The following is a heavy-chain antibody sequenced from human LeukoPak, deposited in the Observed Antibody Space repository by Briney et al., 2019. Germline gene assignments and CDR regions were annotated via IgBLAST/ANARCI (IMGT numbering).Heavy chain of an antibody. V-gene: IGHV4-39*01. CDR3: ARWTKNYFDY. CDR2: MYYSGST. CDR1: GGSISIDSFY. Sequence: SETLSLTCSVSGGSISIDSFYWGWIRQPPGKGLEWIGSMYYSGSTYYNPSLKSRVTISVDTSKNQFSLKLSSVTAADTAVYYCARWTKNYFDYWGQGTLVTVSS. D-gene: IGHD3/OR15-3a*01. J-gene: IGHJ4*02.